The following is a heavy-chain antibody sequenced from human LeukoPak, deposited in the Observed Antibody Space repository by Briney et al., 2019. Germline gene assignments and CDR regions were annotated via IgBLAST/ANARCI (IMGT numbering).Heavy chain of an antibody. CDR2: IHTSGST. D-gene: IGHD5-24*01. CDR1: GGSISSGSYY. V-gene: IGHV4-61*02. Sequence: PSETLSLTCTVSGGSISSGSYYWSWIRQPAGKGLEWIGRIHTSGSTNYNPSLKSRVTIPVGTSKNQFSLNLSAVTAADTAVYYCARDALRAETAPVWGQGILITVSS. CDR3: ARDALRAETAPV. J-gene: IGHJ4*02.